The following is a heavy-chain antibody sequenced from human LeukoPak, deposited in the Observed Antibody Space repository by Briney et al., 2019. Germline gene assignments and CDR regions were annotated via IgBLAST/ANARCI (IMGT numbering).Heavy chain of an antibody. V-gene: IGHV3-23*01. CDR3: AKAVSSSTAGSDY. CDR2: LSGSGAST. CDR1: GFTFSTYA. D-gene: IGHD6-13*01. Sequence: PGGSLRLSCADSGFTFSTYAMGWVRQAPGKGLEWVSGLSGSGASTYYVDSVRGRFTISRDNSKNTLYLQMNSLRAEDTALYYCAKAVSSSTAGSDYWGQGTLVTVSS. J-gene: IGHJ4*02.